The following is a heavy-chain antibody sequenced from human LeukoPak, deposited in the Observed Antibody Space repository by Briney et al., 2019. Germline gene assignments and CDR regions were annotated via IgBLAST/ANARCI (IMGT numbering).Heavy chain of an antibody. CDR2: ISSSSSTI. D-gene: IGHD2-15*01. V-gene: IGHV3-48*04. CDR3: ARDLGTPRAVVVVARMGY. CDR1: GFTFSSYS. Sequence: PGGSLRLSCAASGFTFSSYSMNWVRQAPGKGLEWVSYISSSSSTIYYADSVKGRFTISRDNAKNSLYLQMNSLRAEDTAVYYCARDLGTPRAVVVVARMGYWGQGTLVTVSS. J-gene: IGHJ4*02.